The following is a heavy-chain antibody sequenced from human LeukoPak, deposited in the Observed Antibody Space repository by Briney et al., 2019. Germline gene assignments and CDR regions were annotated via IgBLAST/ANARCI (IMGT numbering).Heavy chain of an antibody. CDR3: ARGQVPAARGYNWFDP. D-gene: IGHD2-2*01. CDR2: INARGDT. CDR1: GWSFNDYY. V-gene: IGHV4-34*01. J-gene: IGHJ5*02. Sequence: SETLSLTCAVYGWSFNDYYWNWIRQPPGKGLEWSGEINARGDTNYNPSLKSRVTISVDTSKKQFSLRLTSMIAAATALYYCARGQVPAARGYNWFDPWGQGTLVTVSS.